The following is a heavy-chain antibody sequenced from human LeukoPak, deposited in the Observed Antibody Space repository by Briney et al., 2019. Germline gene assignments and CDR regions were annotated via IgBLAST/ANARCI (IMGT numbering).Heavy chain of an antibody. Sequence: GGSLRLSCAASGFTFSSYAMSWVRQAPGKGLEWVSSISGSGGSTYYADSVKGRFTISRDNSKNTLYLHMDSLRAEDTAIYYCAKMRGIVITFGGVIFDSWGQGTLATVSS. CDR3: AKMRGIVITFGGVIFDS. D-gene: IGHD3-16*01. CDR1: GFTFSSYA. CDR2: ISGSGGST. J-gene: IGHJ4*02. V-gene: IGHV3-23*01.